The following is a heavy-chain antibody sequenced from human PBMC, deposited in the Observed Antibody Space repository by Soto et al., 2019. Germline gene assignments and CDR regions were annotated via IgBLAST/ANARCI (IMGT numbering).Heavy chain of an antibody. CDR3: ARGVGTAMSFDY. D-gene: IGHD5-18*01. CDR1: GGSFSGYY. V-gene: IGHV4-34*01. Sequence: QVQLQQWGAGLLKPSETLSLTCAVYGGSFSGYYWSWIRQPPGKGLEWIGEINHSGSTNYNPSLKSRVTISVDTSKNQFSLNLSSVTAADTAVYYCARGVGTAMSFDYWGQGTLVTVSS. J-gene: IGHJ4*02. CDR2: INHSGST.